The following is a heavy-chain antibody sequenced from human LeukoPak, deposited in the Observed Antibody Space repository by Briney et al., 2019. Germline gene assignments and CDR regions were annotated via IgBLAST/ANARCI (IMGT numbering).Heavy chain of an antibody. D-gene: IGHD2-21*01. V-gene: IGHV4-59*01. Sequence: ASETLSLTCTVSGGSISGYYWNWIRQPPGKGLEWIGYIYSSGVTKYNVSLKSRVTMSVDTSKKQFSLRLSSVTAADTAMFYCTRQAIVGRLPPLVWGQGILVTVSS. J-gene: IGHJ4*02. CDR3: TRQAIVGRLPPLV. CDR2: IYSSGVT. CDR1: GGSISGYY.